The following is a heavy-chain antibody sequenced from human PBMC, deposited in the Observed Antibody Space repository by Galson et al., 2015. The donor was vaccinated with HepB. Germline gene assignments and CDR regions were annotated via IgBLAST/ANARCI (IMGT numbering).Heavy chain of an antibody. CDR3: ARDFVGEGFFDY. Sequence: SLRLSCAASGFTFSYYSMNWVRQTPGKGLEWVSYISSSSTIYYADSVKGRFTISRDNAKNSLYLQMNSLRAEDTAVYYCARDFVGEGFFDYWGQGTLVTVSS. V-gene: IGHV3-48*01. J-gene: IGHJ4*02. D-gene: IGHD3-10*01. CDR2: ISSSSTI. CDR1: GFTFSYYS.